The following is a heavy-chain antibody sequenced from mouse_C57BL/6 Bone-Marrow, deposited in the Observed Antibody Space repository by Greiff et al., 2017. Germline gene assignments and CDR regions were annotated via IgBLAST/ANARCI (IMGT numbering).Heavy chain of an antibody. CDR2: ISGGGGNT. D-gene: IGHD1-1*01. Sequence: EVQVVESGGGLVKPGGSLKLSCAASGFTFSSYTMSWVRQTPEKRLEWVATISGGGGNTYYPDSVKGRFTISRDNAKNTLYLQRGSLRSEDTALYYCARQGLYGSSYMFAYWGQGTLVTVSA. J-gene: IGHJ3*01. CDR3: ARQGLYGSSYMFAY. CDR1: GFTFSSYT. V-gene: IGHV5-9*01.